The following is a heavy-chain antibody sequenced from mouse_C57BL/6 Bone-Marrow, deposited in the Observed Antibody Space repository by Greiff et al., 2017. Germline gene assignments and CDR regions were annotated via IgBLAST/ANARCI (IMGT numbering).Heavy chain of an antibody. CDR3: ARHEEGDSSGYVWFAY. J-gene: IGHJ3*01. CDR2: IYPGSGSI. CDR1: GYTFTEYT. Sequence: VQLQQSGAELVKPGASVKLSCKASGYTFTEYTIHWVKQRSGQGLEWIGWIYPGSGSIKYNEKFKDKATLTADKSSSTGYMELSRLTSEDSAVYVYARHEEGDSSGYVWFAYWGQGTLVTVSA. D-gene: IGHD3-2*02. V-gene: IGHV1-62-2*01.